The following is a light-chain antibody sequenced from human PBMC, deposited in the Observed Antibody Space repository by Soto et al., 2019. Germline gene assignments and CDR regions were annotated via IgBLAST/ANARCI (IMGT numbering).Light chain of an antibody. CDR1: QSVGSD. J-gene: IGKJ4*01. CDR2: HSS. V-gene: IGKV3-15*01. Sequence: ELVMTQSPASLSVSLGERATLSCRASQSVGSDLAWYQQKPGQAPRLLIYHSSTRAPAIPARFSGSGSGTEFTLTISSLQSEDFAVYYCQHYNSWPLTFGGGTKVDIK. CDR3: QHYNSWPLT.